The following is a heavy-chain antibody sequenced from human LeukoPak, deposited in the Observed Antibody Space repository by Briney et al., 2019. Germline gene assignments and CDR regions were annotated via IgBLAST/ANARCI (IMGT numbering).Heavy chain of an antibody. Sequence: ASVKVSCKASGYTFTSYAMHWVRQAPGQRLEWMGWINAGNGNTKYSQKSQGRVTITRDTSASTAYMELSSLRSEDTAVYYCARPTYYYDSSGYYYEPWGQGTLVTVSS. D-gene: IGHD3-22*01. CDR2: INAGNGNT. CDR3: ARPTYYYDSSGYYYEP. CDR1: GYTFTSYA. V-gene: IGHV1-3*01. J-gene: IGHJ5*02.